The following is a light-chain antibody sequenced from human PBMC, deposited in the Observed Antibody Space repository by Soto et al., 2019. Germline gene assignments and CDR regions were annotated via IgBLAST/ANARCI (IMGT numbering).Light chain of an antibody. V-gene: IGLV1-51*02. J-gene: IGLJ3*02. Sequence: QSVLTQPPSVSAAPGQKVTISCSGSSSNIGNSYVSWYQQLPGTAPKFLIYENDKRPSGIPDRFSGSKSGTSATLGITGLQTGDEADYYCGTWDTSLSAWVFGAGTKLTVL. CDR2: END. CDR3: GTWDTSLSAWV. CDR1: SSNIGNSY.